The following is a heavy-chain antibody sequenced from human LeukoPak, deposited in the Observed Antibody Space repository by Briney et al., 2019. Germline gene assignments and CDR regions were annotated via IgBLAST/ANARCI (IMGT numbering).Heavy chain of an antibody. CDR2: IYNSGNT. CDR3: ARGITMVRGEYYFDY. D-gene: IGHD3-10*01. CDR1: GGSISSYY. J-gene: IGHJ4*02. V-gene: IGHV4-59*01. Sequence: SETLSLTCSVSGGSISSYYWSWIRQSPENGLEWIGYIYNSGNTNYNLFLKSRVTISVDRSKNQFSLKLSSVTAADTAVYYCARGITMVRGEYYFDYWGQGTLVTVSS.